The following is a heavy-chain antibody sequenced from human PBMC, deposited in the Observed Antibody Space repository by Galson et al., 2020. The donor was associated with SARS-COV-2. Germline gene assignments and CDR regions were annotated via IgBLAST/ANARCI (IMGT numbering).Heavy chain of an antibody. CDR2: FDPEDGET. J-gene: IGHJ6*02. CDR1: GYTLTELS. V-gene: IGHV1-24*01. CDR3: ATAPAIYYYYGMDV. Sequence: ASVKVSCKVSGYTLTELSMHWVRPAPGKGLEWMGGFDPEDGETIYAQKFQGRVTMTEDTSTDTAYMELSSLRSEDTAVYYCATAPAIYYYYGMDVWGQGTTVTVSS. D-gene: IGHD2-21*01.